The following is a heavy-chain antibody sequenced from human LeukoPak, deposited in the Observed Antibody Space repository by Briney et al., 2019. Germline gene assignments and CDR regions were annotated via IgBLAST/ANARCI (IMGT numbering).Heavy chain of an antibody. CDR2: INPNSGGT. V-gene: IGHV1-2*02. CDR1: GYTFTGYC. J-gene: IGHJ5*02. Sequence: ASVKVSCKASGYTFTGYCMHWVRQAPGQGLEWMGWINPNSGGTNYAQKFQGRVTMTRDTSISTAYMELSRLRSDDTAVYYCAREGYCSSTSCYLAGANWFDPWGQGTLVTVSS. CDR3: AREGYCSSTSCYLAGANWFDP. D-gene: IGHD2-2*01.